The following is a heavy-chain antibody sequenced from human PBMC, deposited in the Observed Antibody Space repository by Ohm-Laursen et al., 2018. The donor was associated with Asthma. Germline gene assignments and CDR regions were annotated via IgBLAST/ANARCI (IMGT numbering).Heavy chain of an antibody. J-gene: IGHJ6*02. CDR2: IYYSGST. V-gene: IGHV4-61*01. CDR3: ARVGRPLGYYGSARDYYYYGMDV. D-gene: IGHD3-10*01. Sequence: GTLSLTCTVSGGSVSSGSYYWSWIRQPPGKGLEWIGYIYYSGSTNYNPSLKSRVTISVDTSKNQFSLKLSSVTAADTAVYYCARVGRPLGYYGSARDYYYYGMDVWGQGTTVTVSS. CDR1: GGSVSSGSYY.